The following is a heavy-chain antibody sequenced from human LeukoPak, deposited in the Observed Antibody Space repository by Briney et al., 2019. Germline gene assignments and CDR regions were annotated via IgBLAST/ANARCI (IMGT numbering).Heavy chain of an antibody. CDR3: ASIIPRDIVVVPAATDYYYYGMDV. V-gene: IGHV1-2*02. Sequence: EASVKVSCKASGYTFTGYYMHWVRQAPGQGLEWMGWINPNSGGTNYAQKFQGRVTMTRDTSISTAYMELSRLRSDDTAVYYCASIIPRDIVVVPAATDYYYYGMDVWGQGTTVTVS. J-gene: IGHJ6*02. CDR2: INPNSGGT. D-gene: IGHD2-2*01. CDR1: GYTFTGYY.